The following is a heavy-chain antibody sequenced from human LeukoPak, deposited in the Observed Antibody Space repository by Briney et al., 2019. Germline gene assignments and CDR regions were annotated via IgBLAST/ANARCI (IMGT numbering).Heavy chain of an antibody. V-gene: IGHV1-46*01. CDR2: INPSGGST. CDR1: GYTFTSYY. J-gene: IGHJ3*02. D-gene: IGHD6-19*01. CDR3: ASTPMYSSGWYAFDI. Sequence: ASVKVSCKASGYTFTSYYMHWVRQAPGQGLEWMGIINPSGGSTSYAQKFQGRVTITRDTSTSTVYMELSSLRSEDTAVYYCASTPMYSSGWYAFDIWGQGTMVTVSS.